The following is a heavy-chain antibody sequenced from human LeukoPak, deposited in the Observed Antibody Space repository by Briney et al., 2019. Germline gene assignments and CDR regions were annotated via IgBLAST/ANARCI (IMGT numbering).Heavy chain of an antibody. J-gene: IGHJ3*02. Sequence: GASVKVSCKASGYTFTDYYMHWVRQAPGQGLEWMGGIIPIFGTANYAQKFQGRVTITADESTSTAYMELSSLRSEDTAVYYCASCSSTSCSDAFDIWGQGTMVTVSS. CDR2: IIPIFGTA. CDR3: ASCSSTSCSDAFDI. D-gene: IGHD2-2*01. CDR1: GYTFTDYY. V-gene: IGHV1-69*13.